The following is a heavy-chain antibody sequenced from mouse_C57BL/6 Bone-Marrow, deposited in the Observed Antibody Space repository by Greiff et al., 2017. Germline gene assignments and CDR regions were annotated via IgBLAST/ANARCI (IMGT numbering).Heavy chain of an antibody. Sequence: EVQLQQSGPVLVKPGASVKMSCKASGYTFTDYYMNWVKQSHGKSLEWIGVINPYNGGTSYNQKFKGKATLTVDKSSSTAYMELNSLTSEDSAVYYCARRGYYYGSSGYFDVWGTGTKVTVSS. CDR3: ARRGYYYGSSGYFDV. D-gene: IGHD1-1*01. J-gene: IGHJ1*03. CDR2: INPYNGGT. V-gene: IGHV1-19*01. CDR1: GYTFTDYY.